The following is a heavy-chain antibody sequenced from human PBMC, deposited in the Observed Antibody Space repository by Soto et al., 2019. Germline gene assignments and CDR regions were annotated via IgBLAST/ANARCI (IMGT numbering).Heavy chain of an antibody. J-gene: IGHJ4*02. CDR3: VRQYYYGSGRQIDY. D-gene: IGHD3-10*01. CDR1: GGSISSSSLQ. Sequence: QLQLQESGPGLVKPSETLSLTCIVSGGSISSSSLQWGWIRQPPGRGLDWVGSIFSSGGTYYNLSLKSRVTMSVHTSINQFSLRLSSVTAADTAVYYCVRQYYYGSGRQIDYWGQGTLVTVSS. CDR2: IFSSGGT. V-gene: IGHV4-39*01.